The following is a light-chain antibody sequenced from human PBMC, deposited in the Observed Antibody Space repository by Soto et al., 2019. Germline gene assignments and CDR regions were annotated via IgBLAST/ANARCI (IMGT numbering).Light chain of an antibody. Sequence: QSALTQPRSVSGSPGQAVTISCTVTSNDVGGYNYVSWYQQRPGKAPKLLIYDVTKWQPGVRDRFSGSKSGNTASLTISGLQADDEADYYCCSYVGTSSSFVFGTGTKVTVL. CDR2: DVT. CDR3: CSYVGTSSSFV. CDR1: SNDVGGYNY. V-gene: IGLV2-11*01. J-gene: IGLJ1*01.